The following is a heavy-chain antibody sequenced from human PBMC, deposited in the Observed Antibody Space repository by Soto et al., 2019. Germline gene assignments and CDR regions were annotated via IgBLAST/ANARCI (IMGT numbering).Heavy chain of an antibody. CDR1: GYTFTSYG. CDR3: ARVVATITFDYYYYHMDV. Sequence: GASVKVSCKASGYTFTSYGISWVRQAPGQGLEWMGWISAYNGNTNYAQKLQGRVTMTTDTSTSTAYMELRSLRSDDTAVYYCARVVATITFDYYYYHMDVWGKGTTVTVSS. V-gene: IGHV1-18*01. D-gene: IGHD5-12*01. J-gene: IGHJ6*03. CDR2: ISAYNGNT.